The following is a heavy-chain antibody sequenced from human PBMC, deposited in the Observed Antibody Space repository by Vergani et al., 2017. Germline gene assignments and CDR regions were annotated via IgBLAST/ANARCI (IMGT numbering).Heavy chain of an antibody. Sequence: QVQLVQSGAELKKPGASVSVSCKGSSHTFQTYGISWVRQAPGKGLEWMAWIRPYTGHTIYAQKFQDRVTMTADTSTNTAYMELSRLSFEDAAVYYCARSTDYPDDYVSSDYFRRTLDVWGKGTTVTVS. V-gene: IGHV1-18*01. D-gene: IGHD4/OR15-4a*01. CDR3: ARSTDYPDDYVSSDYFRRTLDV. J-gene: IGHJ6*03. CDR1: SHTFQTYG. CDR2: IRPYTGHT.